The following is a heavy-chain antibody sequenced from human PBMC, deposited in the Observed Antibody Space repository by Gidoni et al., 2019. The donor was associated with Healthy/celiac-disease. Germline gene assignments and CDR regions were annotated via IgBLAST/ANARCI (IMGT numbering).Heavy chain of an antibody. V-gene: IGHV3-23*01. CDR1: AFTLSSYA. CDR3: AKDLYSGSYFAFDI. D-gene: IGHD1-26*01. Sequence: EVQLLESGGGLVQPGGSLRLSCAASAFTLSSYAMSWVRQAPGKGLEWVSASSGSGGSTYYADSVKGRFTISRDNSKNTLYLQMNSLRAEDTAVYYCAKDLYSGSYFAFDIWGQGTMVTVSS. J-gene: IGHJ3*02. CDR2: SSGSGGST.